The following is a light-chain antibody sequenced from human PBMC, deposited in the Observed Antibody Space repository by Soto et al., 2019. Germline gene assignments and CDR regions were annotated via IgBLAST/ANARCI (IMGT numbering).Light chain of an antibody. CDR2: EVS. CDR3: SSYTSSGTYV. CDR1: SSDVGAYNY. V-gene: IGLV2-14*01. J-gene: IGLJ1*01. Sequence: HSALTQPASVSGSPGQSITISCTGTSSDVGAYNYVSWFQQHPGKAPKLMIYEVSNRPSGVSNRFSGSRSVNTASLTISGLQPEDEADYYCSSYTSSGTYVFGTGTRSPS.